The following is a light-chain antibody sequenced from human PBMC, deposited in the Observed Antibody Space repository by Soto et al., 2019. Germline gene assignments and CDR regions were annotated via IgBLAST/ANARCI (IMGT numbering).Light chain of an antibody. V-gene: IGKV1-33*01. Sequence: DIQMTQSPSSLSASVGDRVTITCQASQDISNYFNWYQQKPGKAPKLLIYDASNLETGVPSRFSGSGSGTDFTITISSLQSEDIATYYCQQYDNLPITFGGGTKVEIK. CDR3: QQYDNLPIT. CDR1: QDISNY. J-gene: IGKJ4*01. CDR2: DAS.